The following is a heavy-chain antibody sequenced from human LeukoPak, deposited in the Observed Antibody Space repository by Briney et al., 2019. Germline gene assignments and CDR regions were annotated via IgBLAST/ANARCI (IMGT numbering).Heavy chain of an antibody. CDR2: IRYDGSNK. V-gene: IGHV3-30*02. CDR1: GFNFNYYG. Sequence: PGGSLRLSFAASGFNFNYYGMHWVRQAPGKGLEWVAFIRYDGSNKYYADSVKGRFTISRDNSENTLYMQMNSLRVEDTAVYYCAKGLHSSSWNDAFDIWGQGTTVTVSS. J-gene: IGHJ3*02. CDR3: AKGLHSSSWNDAFDI. D-gene: IGHD6-13*01.